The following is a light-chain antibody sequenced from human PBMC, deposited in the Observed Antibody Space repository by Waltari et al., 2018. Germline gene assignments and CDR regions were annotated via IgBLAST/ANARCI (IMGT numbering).Light chain of an antibody. J-gene: IGLJ2*01. V-gene: IGLV2-23*02. CDR3: SSYAGDNRLI. Sequence: QSALTQPASVSGSPRQSITISCPGTSNDVGSFDLDSWYQQHPGKAPKLLIYQVTKRPSEISYRFSGSKSGSTASLTISGLQSEDEADYYCSSYAGDNRLIFGGGTKVTVL. CDR2: QVT. CDR1: SNDVGSFDL.